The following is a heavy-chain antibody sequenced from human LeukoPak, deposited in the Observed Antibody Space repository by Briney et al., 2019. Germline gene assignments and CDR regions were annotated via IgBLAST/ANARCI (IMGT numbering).Heavy chain of an antibody. CDR1: GGSISSGGYY. CDR2: IYYSGST. V-gene: IGHV4-31*03. D-gene: IGHD6-19*01. J-gene: IGHJ3*02. Sequence: SETLSLTCTVSGGSISSGGYYWSWIRQHPGKGLEWIGYIYYSGSTYYNPSLKSRVTISVDTPKNQFSLKLSSVTAADTAVYYCARVLAVAGTGDAFDIWGQGTMVTVSP. CDR3: ARVLAVAGTGDAFDI.